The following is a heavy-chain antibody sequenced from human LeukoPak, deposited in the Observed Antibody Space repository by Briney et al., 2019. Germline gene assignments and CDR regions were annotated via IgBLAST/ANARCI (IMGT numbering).Heavy chain of an antibody. V-gene: IGHV4-34*01. CDR1: GGSFSGYY. Sequence: SETLSLTCAVYGGSFSGYYWSWIRQPPGKGLEWIGEINHSGSTNYNPSLKSRVTISVDTSKNQFSLKLSSVTAADTAVYYCASGSSGWLHWGQGTPVTVSS. CDR3: ASGSSGWLH. CDR2: INHSGST. J-gene: IGHJ4*02. D-gene: IGHD6-19*01.